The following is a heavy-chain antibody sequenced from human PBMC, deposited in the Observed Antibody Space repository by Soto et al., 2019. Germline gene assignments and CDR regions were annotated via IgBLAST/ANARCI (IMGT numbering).Heavy chain of an antibody. CDR1: GYTSTSYG. Sequence: GASVKVSCNASGYTSTSYGISWVRQAPGQGLEWMRWISAYNGNTNYAQKLQGRVTLTTDTSTSTAYMELRSLRSDDTAVYYCARFGGSGYYYYYYGMDVWGQGTTVTVSS. J-gene: IGHJ6*02. D-gene: IGHD3-22*01. V-gene: IGHV1-18*01. CDR2: ISAYNGNT. CDR3: ARFGGSGYYYYYYGMDV.